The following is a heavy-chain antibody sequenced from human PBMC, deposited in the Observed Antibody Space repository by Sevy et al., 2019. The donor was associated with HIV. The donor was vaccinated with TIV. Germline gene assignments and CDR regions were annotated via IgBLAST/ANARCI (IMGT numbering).Heavy chain of an antibody. CDR2: INPGGTEE. CDR3: TRVSRETDDDY. D-gene: IGHD2-2*01. Sequence: GGSLRLSCAASGFIFSDYWMTWVRQSPGKGLEWVANINPGGTEEFYVDSVKGRFIISRDNAKNSLFLQMNSLRAEDTAVYYCTRVSRETDDDYWGQGTLVTVSS. J-gene: IGHJ4*02. V-gene: IGHV3-7*01. CDR1: GFIFSDYW.